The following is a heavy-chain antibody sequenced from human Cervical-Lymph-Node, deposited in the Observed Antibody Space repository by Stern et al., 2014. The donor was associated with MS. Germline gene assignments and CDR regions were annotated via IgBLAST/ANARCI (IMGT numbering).Heavy chain of an antibody. D-gene: IGHD3-3*01. V-gene: IGHV1-46*01. CDR1: GYTFTSYY. CDR3: ARDLAPDFWSGYYTRYYYYGMDV. J-gene: IGHJ6*02. CDR2: INPSGGST. Sequence: QDQLVQSGAEVKKPGASVKVSCKASGYTFTSYYMHWVRQAPGQGLEWMGIINPSGGSTSYAQKFQGRVTMTRDTSTSTVYMELSSLRSEDTAVYYCARDLAPDFWSGYYTRYYYYGMDVWGQGTTVTVSS.